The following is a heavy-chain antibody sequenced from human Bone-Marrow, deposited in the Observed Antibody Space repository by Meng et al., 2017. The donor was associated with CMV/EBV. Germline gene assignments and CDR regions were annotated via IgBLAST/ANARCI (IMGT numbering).Heavy chain of an antibody. V-gene: IGHV3-7*01. CDR1: GFTFSNYW. CDR2: IKEDGSGK. J-gene: IGHJ4*02. D-gene: IGHD1-14*01. CDR3: ARDAMWKPVDY. Sequence: GEPLKISCAASGFTFSNYWMTWVRQGPGKGLEWVANIKEDGSGKNYVDSVKGRFTITRDNARGSLYLQMNSLRAEDSGVYYCARDAMWKPVDYWGQGTLVTVSS.